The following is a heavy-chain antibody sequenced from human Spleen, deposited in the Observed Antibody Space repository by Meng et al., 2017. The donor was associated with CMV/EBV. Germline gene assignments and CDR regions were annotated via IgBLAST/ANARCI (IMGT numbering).Heavy chain of an antibody. CDR2: IYSGGSST. D-gene: IGHD3-3*01. CDR1: GFTFSDYA. CDR3: AREYYDFSLVDF. J-gene: IGHJ4*02. V-gene: IGHV3-23*03. Sequence: GESLKISCAASGFTFSDYAMTWVRQAPGKGLEWVSIIYSGGSSTYYADSVKGRFTISRDKSKNTLYLQMNSLRAEDTAVYYCAREYYDFSLVDFWGQGTLVTVSS.